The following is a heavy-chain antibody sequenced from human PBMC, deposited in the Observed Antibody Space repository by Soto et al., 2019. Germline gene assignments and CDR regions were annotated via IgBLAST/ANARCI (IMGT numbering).Heavy chain of an antibody. CDR2: VSYDGSNT. J-gene: IGHJ4*02. CDR1: GFTFISYP. CDR3: ARDSPVYNSLPALFDS. D-gene: IGHD6-19*01. V-gene: IGHV3-30-3*01. Sequence: QVQLVESGGGVVQPGRSLRLSCAASGFTFISYPLHWVRQAPGKGLEWVAVVSYDGSNTYYADSVKGRFTTSRDNSKNTLYLQMNPLTAEDTAVYYCARDSPVYNSLPALFDSWGQGTLVTVSS.